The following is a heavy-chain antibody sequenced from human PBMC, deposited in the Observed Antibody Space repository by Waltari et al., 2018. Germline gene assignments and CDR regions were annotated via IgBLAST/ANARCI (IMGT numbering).Heavy chain of an antibody. D-gene: IGHD6-19*01. CDR2: RKEDGSEK. V-gene: IGHV3-7*01. Sequence: EVRLVESGGGLVQPGGSLRLSCAASGIIFSRNWMSWVRQAPGRGRGWVARRKEDGSEKYYVASVKGRFTISRDNAKNSLYLQMSSRKAEDTAVYYCATLDFSGGDYFDYWGQGTLVTVSP. CDR3: ATLDFSGGDYFDY. CDR1: GIIFSRNW. J-gene: IGHJ4*02.